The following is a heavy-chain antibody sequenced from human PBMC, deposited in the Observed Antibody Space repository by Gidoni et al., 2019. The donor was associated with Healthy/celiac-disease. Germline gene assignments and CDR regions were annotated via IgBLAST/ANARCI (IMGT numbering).Heavy chain of an antibody. Sequence: QVQLVESGGGVVQPGRSLRLSCAASGFTFSSYGMHWVRQAPGKGLEWVAVISYDGSNKYYADSVKGRFTISRDNSKNTLYLQMNSLRAEDTAVYYCARDIGLGYYGSGPRTYYYGMDVWGQGTTVTVSS. CDR3: ARDIGLGYYGSGPRTYYYGMDV. V-gene: IGHV3-30*03. CDR2: ISYDGSNK. CDR1: GFTFSSYG. J-gene: IGHJ6*02. D-gene: IGHD3-10*01.